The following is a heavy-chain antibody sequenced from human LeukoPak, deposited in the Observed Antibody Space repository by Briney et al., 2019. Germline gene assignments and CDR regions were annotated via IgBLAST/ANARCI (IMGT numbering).Heavy chain of an antibody. V-gene: IGHV1-18*01. CDR1: GYTFTSYG. Sequence: ASVKVSCKASGYTFTSYGISWVRQASGQGLEWMGWISAYNGNTNYAQKLQGRVTMTTDTSTSTAYMELRSLRSDDTAVYYCARAYGGGYCSSTSCYGGIDYWGQGTLVTVSS. D-gene: IGHD2-2*01. CDR3: ARAYGGGYCSSTSCYGGIDY. CDR2: ISAYNGNT. J-gene: IGHJ4*02.